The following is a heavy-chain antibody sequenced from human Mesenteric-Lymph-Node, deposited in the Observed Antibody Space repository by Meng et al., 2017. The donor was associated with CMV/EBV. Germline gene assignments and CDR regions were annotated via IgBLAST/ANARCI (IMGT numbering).Heavy chain of an antibody. D-gene: IGHD6-13*01. V-gene: IGHV4-39*01. CDR2: FHYSESP. CDR3: ARHPASSSALYSFDY. CDR1: GVPCRSPGTH. J-gene: IGHJ4*02. Sequence: SGVPCRSPGTHVGRDGLSPGEGLGWVGSFHYSESPYCNPPHKSRVTISVETSKNHYSLRLTSVTAADSAVYYCARHPASSSALYSFDYWGQGALVTVSS.